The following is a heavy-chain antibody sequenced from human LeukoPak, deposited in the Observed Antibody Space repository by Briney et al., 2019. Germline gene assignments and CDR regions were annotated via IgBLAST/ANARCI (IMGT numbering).Heavy chain of an antibody. Sequence: PSETLSLTCTVSGGSISSYYWSWIRQPAGKGLEWIGRIYTSGSTNYNPSLKSRVTISVDTSKNQFSLKLSSVTAADTAVYYCARDFPSYTNIVVVTQVAFDIWGQGTMVTVSS. CDR1: GGSISSYY. CDR3: ARDFPSYTNIVVVTQVAFDI. D-gene: IGHD2-21*02. V-gene: IGHV4-4*07. J-gene: IGHJ3*02. CDR2: IYTSGST.